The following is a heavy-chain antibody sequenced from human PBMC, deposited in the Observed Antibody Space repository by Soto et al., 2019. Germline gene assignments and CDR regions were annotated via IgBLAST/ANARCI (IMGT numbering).Heavy chain of an antibody. CDR3: VKDIHEQWLVSHFEY. CDR1: GFTFDSYA. CDR2: ISWNRGSI. V-gene: IGHV3-9*01. Sequence: EVQLVESGGGLVQPGRSLRLSCVASGFTFDSYAMHWVRQAPGKGLEWVSGISWNRGSIGYEDSVKGRFSISRDNAQNSLYLEMNSLRVEDTAFYYCVKDIHEQWLVSHFEYWGQGALVTVSS. D-gene: IGHD6-19*01. J-gene: IGHJ4*02.